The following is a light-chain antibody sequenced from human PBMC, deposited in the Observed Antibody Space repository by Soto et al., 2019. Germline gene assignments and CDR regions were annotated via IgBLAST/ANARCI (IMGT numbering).Light chain of an antibody. J-gene: IGLJ1*01. CDR3: SSYTSSSTLYV. V-gene: IGLV2-14*01. CDR2: DVT. CDR1: SSDVGDNNY. Sequence: QSALTQPASVSGSPGQSITISCTGTSSDVGDNNYVSWYQQHPGKAPKLMIYDVTHRPSGISNRFSGSKSGNTASLTISGVQAEHEADYYCSSYTSSSTLYVFGTGTKVTVL.